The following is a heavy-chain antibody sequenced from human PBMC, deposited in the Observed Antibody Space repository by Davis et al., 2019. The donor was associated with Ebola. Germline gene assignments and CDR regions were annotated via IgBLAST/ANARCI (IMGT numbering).Heavy chain of an antibody. Sequence: PGGSLRLSCAASGFTFSSYGMHWVRQAPGKGLEWVAVISYDGSNKYYADSVKGRFTISRDNSKNTLYLQMNSLRAEDTAVYYCARDIVVVPAANADWGQGTLVTVSS. D-gene: IGHD2-2*01. J-gene: IGHJ4*02. CDR2: ISYDGSNK. CDR1: GFTFSSYG. V-gene: IGHV3-30*03. CDR3: ARDIVVVPAANAD.